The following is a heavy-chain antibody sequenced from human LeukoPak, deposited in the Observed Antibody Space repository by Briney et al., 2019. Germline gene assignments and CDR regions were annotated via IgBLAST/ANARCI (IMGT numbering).Heavy chain of an antibody. CDR3: AKLGGGYPTNFDY. J-gene: IGHJ4*02. D-gene: IGHD3-22*01. V-gene: IGHV3-30*18. Sequence: GRSLRLSCAASGFTFSSYGMHWVRQAPGKGLEWVAVISYDGSNKYYADSVKGRFTISRDNSKNTLYLQMNSLRAEDTAVYYCAKLGGGYPTNFDYRGQGTLVTVSS. CDR1: GFTFSSYG. CDR2: ISYDGSNK.